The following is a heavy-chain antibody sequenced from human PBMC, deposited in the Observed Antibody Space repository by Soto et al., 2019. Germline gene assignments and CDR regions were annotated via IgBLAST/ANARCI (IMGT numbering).Heavy chain of an antibody. J-gene: IGHJ4*02. CDR3: ARDTRYGVLDY. CDR1: GGSISSYY. Sequence: PSETLSLTCTVSGGSISSYYWSWIRQPPGKGLGWIGYIYYSGDTNYNPSLKSRVTISVDTSKNQFSLSLSSLTAADTAVYYCARDTRYGVLDYWGQGTLVTVSS. D-gene: IGHD4-17*01. CDR2: IYYSGDT. V-gene: IGHV4-59*01.